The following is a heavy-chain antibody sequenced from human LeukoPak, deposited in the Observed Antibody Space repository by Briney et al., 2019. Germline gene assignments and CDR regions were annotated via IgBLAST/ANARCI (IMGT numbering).Heavy chain of an antibody. CDR2: INHSGST. CDR1: GGSFSGYY. J-gene: IGHJ6*03. D-gene: IGHD3-16*01. Sequence: SETLSLTCAVYGGSFSGYYWSWIRQPPGKGLEWIGEINHSGSTNYNPSLKSRVTISVDTSKNQFSLQLTSVTAADTALYYCARQIQGRFFDAVLEIDLYYYYMDVWGKGTTVTVSS. V-gene: IGHV4-34*01. CDR3: ARQIQGRFFDAVLEIDLYYYYMDV.